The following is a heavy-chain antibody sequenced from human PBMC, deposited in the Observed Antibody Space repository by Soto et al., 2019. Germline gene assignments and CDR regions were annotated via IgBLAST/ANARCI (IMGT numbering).Heavy chain of an antibody. Sequence: SENLSLTCTGSGNSTSSYYWSWIRQPPGKGLEWIGYIYDSGSTNYSTSLRSRLTISRDTSKNQVVLTMTNMDPEDTATYYCARIHRYGGRGVDFDYWGQGTLVTVSS. CDR1: GNSTSSYY. V-gene: IGHV4-59*01. J-gene: IGHJ4*02. CDR2: IYDSGST. D-gene: IGHD2-15*01. CDR3: ARIHRYGGRGVDFDY.